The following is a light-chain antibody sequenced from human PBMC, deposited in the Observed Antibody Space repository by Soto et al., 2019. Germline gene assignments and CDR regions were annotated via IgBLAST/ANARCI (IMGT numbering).Light chain of an antibody. Sequence: EIVMTQSPATLSMSPGERATLSCRATQNVNSNLAWYQHRPGQAPRLLIYGASIRPTGIPARFSGSGSGTEFTLTSDSLQSEDFAVYYCQQYNDWPPMYTFGQGTKLEIK. J-gene: IGKJ2*01. V-gene: IGKV3-15*01. CDR1: QNVNSN. CDR2: GAS. CDR3: QQYNDWPPMYT.